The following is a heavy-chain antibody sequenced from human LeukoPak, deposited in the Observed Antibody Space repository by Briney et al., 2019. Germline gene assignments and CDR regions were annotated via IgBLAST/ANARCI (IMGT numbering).Heavy chain of an antibody. CDR1: GYTFTDYY. Sequence: ASVKVSCKASGYTFTDYYYHWVRQAPGQRLEWLGWISGNNGVTNFAQEFQGRVTLTRDTSISTVYMEPSRLTSDDTAMYYCARDPPTAVDIDYWGQGTLLTVSS. J-gene: IGHJ4*02. V-gene: IGHV1-2*02. D-gene: IGHD2-2*01. CDR2: ISGNNGVT. CDR3: ARDPPTAVDIDY.